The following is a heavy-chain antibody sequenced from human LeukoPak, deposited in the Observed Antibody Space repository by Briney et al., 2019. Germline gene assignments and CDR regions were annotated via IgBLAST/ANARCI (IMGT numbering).Heavy chain of an antibody. V-gene: IGHV1-2*02. Sequence: ASVEVSCKASGYTFTGYYMHWVRQAPGQGLEWMGWINPSSGGTNYAQKFQGRVTMTKDTSISTAYMELSRLRSDDTAVYYCARDPSAGYYDFWSGYTNWFDPWGQGTLVTVSS. CDR3: ARDPSAGYYDFWSGYTNWFDP. J-gene: IGHJ5*02. CDR2: INPSSGGT. CDR1: GYTFTGYY. D-gene: IGHD3-3*01.